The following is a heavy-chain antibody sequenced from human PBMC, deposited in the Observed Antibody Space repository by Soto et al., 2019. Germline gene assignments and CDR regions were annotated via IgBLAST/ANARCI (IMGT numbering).Heavy chain of an antibody. CDR2: IYSDGTT. J-gene: IGHJ2*01. CDR3: ARDKAVALSASWHFDL. CDR1: GFTVSSNY. D-gene: IGHD6-19*01. Sequence: GGSLRLSCAASGFTVSSNYMSWVRQVPGKGLEWVSVIYSDGTTHYADSVRGSFTISRDNSKNTVYLQMNSLRAEDTAVYYCARDKAVALSASWHFDLWGRGTTVTVPQ. V-gene: IGHV3-66*01.